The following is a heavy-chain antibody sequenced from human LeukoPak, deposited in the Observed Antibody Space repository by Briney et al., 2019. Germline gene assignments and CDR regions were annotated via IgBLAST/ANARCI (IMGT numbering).Heavy chain of an antibody. D-gene: IGHD3-10*02. V-gene: IGHV4-39*01. CDR3: ARSPPSYVSFDY. J-gene: IGHJ4*02. CDR2: IYYSGTTT. Sequence: SETLSLTCTVSGGSISSTTYYWGWIRQPPGKGLEWIGNIYYSGTTTYYNPSLKSRVTISVDTSKNQFSLKLSSVTAADTAVYYCARSPPSYVSFDYWGQGTLVTVSS. CDR1: GGSISSTTYY.